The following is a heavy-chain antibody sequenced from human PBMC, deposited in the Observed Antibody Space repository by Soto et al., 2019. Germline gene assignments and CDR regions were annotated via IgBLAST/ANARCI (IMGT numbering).Heavy chain of an antibody. Sequence: DVQLLESGGGLVQPGGSLTLSCAASGFTFTSYDMIWVRQAPGTGLEWVSSTTSSGSRTFYGDSVKGRFTISRDNSQNTVYLQMNSLRVDETAVYYCAKGGSRWSYFDFWGQGMLVTVSA. CDR3: AKGGSRWSYFDF. V-gene: IGHV3-23*01. CDR1: GFTFTSYD. J-gene: IGHJ4*02. CDR2: TTSSGSRT. D-gene: IGHD6-13*01.